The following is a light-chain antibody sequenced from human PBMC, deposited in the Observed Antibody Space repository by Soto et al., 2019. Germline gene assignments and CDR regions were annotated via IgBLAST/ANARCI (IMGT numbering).Light chain of an antibody. CDR2: EVN. CDR3: SSYAGSTNV. Sequence: QSALTQPPSSYGSPGQSVAISCTGTSSDVGGYNYASWYQHHPGKAPKLMIYEVNKRPSGVPDRFSGSKSGNTASLTVSGLQAEDEADYYCSSYAGSTNVFGTGTKVTVL. V-gene: IGLV2-8*01. CDR1: SSDVGGYNY. J-gene: IGLJ1*01.